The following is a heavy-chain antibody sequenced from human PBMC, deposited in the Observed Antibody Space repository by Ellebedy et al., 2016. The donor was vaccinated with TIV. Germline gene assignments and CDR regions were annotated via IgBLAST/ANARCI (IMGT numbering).Heavy chain of an antibody. CDR2: INTNTGNP. Sequence: ASVKVSCKTSGYSFTAYFLHWVRQAPGQGLEWMGWINTNTGNPTYAQGFTGRFVFSLDISVSTAYLQISSLKAEDIAVYYCARPRTFSDSSGYWPFTFDIWGQGTMVTVSS. D-gene: IGHD3-22*01. CDR3: ARPRTFSDSSGYWPFTFDI. J-gene: IGHJ3*02. V-gene: IGHV7-4-1*02. CDR1: GYSFTAYF.